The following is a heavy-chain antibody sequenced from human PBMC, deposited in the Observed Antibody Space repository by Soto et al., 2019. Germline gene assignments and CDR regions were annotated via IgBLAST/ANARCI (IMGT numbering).Heavy chain of an antibody. D-gene: IGHD1-1*01. J-gene: IGHJ4*02. Sequence: GESLKISCKGSGYNFAGYWIAWVRQMPGKGLELMGIIYPSDSDTRYRPSFQGQVTISADKPISSAYLQWSSLRASDTAMYYCARGGASTRTFDYWGQGPPVTAS. CDR1: GYNFAGYW. CDR2: IYPSDSDT. CDR3: ARGGASTRTFDY. V-gene: IGHV5-51*01.